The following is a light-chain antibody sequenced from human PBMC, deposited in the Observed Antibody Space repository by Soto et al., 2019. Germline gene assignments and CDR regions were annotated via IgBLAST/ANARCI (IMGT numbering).Light chain of an antibody. CDR1: QSVSSSY. CDR2: GAS. Sequence: ESVLTQSPGTLSLSPGERATLSCRASQSVSSSYLAWYQQKPGQAPRLLIYGASSRATGIPDRFSGSGSGTDFTLTISRLEPEDFAVYYCQQHGSSPPKLGQGTKVDSK. V-gene: IGKV3-20*01. CDR3: QQHGSSPPK. J-gene: IGKJ1*01.